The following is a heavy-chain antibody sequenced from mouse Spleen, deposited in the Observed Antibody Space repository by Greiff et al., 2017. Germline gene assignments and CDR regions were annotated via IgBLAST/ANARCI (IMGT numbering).Heavy chain of an antibody. CDR2: VDPSDSET. Sequence: VQLQQPGAELVRPGSSVKLSCKASGYTFTSYWMHWVKQRPIQGLEWIGNVDPSDSETHYNQEFKDKATLTVDKSSSTAYMQLNSLTSEDSAVYYCARSSRYYFDYWGQGTTLTVSS. CDR1: GYTFTSYW. CDR3: ARSSRYYFDY. V-gene: IGHV1-52*01. J-gene: IGHJ2*01.